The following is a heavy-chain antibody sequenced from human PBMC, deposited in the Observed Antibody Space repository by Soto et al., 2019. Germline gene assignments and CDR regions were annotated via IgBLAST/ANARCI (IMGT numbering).Heavy chain of an antibody. D-gene: IGHD4-17*01. Sequence: QVQLVESGGGVVQPGRSLRLSCAASGFTFSSYGMHWVRQGPGKGLEWVAVIWYDGSNKDYADSVKGRFTISREHSKNTVYLQMNSLRAGDTAVNYCARGASPYTGTVFEHWGQGTLVTVSS. CDR2: IWYDGSNK. J-gene: IGHJ4*02. CDR3: ARGASPYTGTVFEH. CDR1: GFTFSSYG. V-gene: IGHV3-33*01.